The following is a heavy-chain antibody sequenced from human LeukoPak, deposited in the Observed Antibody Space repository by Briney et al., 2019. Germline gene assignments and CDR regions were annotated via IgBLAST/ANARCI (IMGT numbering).Heavy chain of an antibody. D-gene: IGHD3-16*02. CDR2: IYPGDSDT. V-gene: IGHV5-51*01. CDR3: ARLYVWGSYRYTGSWFDP. CDR1: GYSFTSYW. J-gene: IGHJ5*02. Sequence: GESLKVSCKGSGYSFTSYWIGWVRQMPGKGLEWMGIIYPGDSDTRYSPSFQGQVTISADKSISTAYLQWSSLKASDTAMYYCARLYVWGSYRYTGSWFDPWGQGTLVTVSS.